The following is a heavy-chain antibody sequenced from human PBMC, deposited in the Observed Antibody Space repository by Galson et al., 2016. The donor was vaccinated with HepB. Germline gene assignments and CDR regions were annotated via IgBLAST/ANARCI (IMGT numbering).Heavy chain of an antibody. CDR3: ARGHVAGNAASDY. Sequence: SLRLSCAASGFIVSSNYMNWVRQAPGKGLEWVSVLYSSGSTYYADSVKGRFTISRDNSKNTLYLQMNSLRAEDTAVYYCARGHVAGNAASDYWGQGTLVTVSS. CDR1: GFIVSSNY. V-gene: IGHV3-53*01. CDR2: LYSSGST. D-gene: IGHD6-19*01. J-gene: IGHJ4*02.